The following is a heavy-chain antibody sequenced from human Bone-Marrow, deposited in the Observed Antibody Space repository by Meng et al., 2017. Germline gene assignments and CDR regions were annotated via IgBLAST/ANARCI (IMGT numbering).Heavy chain of an antibody. CDR3: ARDNTTIGSFDY. CDR1: GGSFSGYY. D-gene: IGHD3-22*01. V-gene: IGHV4-34*01. Sequence: QGQLQQWGAGLLKPSGSLSLPCAVYGGSFSGYYWSWIRQPPGKGLEWIGEINHSGSTNYNPSLKSRVTISVDTSKNQFSLKLSSVTAADTAVYYCARDNTTIGSFDYWGQGTLVTVSS. J-gene: IGHJ4*02. CDR2: INHSGST.